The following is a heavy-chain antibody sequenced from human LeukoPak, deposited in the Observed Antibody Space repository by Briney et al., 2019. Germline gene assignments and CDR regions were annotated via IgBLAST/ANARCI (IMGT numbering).Heavy chain of an antibody. CDR1: GFTFSSYA. J-gene: IGHJ4*02. D-gene: IGHD3-22*01. Sequence: GRSLRLSCAASGFTFSSYAMHWVRQAPGKGLEWVAVISYDGSNKYYADSVKGRFTISRDNAKNTLYLQMNSLRAEDTAVYYCARADLPYYYESSGYYEQGIDYWGQGTLVTVSS. V-gene: IGHV3-30*04. CDR2: ISYDGSNK. CDR3: ARADLPYYYESSGYYEQGIDY.